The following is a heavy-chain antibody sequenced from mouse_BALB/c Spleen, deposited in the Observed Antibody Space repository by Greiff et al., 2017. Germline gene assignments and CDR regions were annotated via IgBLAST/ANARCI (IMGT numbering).Heavy chain of an antibody. Sequence: VQLQQSGPGLVKPSQSLSLTCSVTGYSITSGYYWNWIRQFPGNKLEWMGYISYDGSNNYNPSLKNRISITRDTSKNQFFLKLNSVTTEDTATYYCARDRDLFDYWGQGTTLTVSS. CDR3: ARDRDLFDY. V-gene: IGHV3-6*02. CDR2: ISYDGSN. J-gene: IGHJ2*01. CDR1: GYSITSGYY.